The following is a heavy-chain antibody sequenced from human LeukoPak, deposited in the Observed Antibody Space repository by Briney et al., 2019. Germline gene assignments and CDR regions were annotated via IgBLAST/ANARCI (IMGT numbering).Heavy chain of an antibody. Sequence: GGSLRLYCAASGFIVSINYMSWVRQAPGKGLEWVSTIYSGGSTYYADSVKGRFTTSRDNSKNTVYPQMNSLRVEDTAVYYCARDELHYRSGHHVGAFDIWGQGTIGSVSS. CDR3: ARDELHYRSGHHVGAFDI. CDR2: IYSGGST. D-gene: IGHD6-19*01. J-gene: IGHJ3*02. CDR1: GFIVSINY. V-gene: IGHV3-66*01.